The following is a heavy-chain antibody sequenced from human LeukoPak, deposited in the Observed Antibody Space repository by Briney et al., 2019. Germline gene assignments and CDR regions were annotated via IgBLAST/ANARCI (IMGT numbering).Heavy chain of an antibody. J-gene: IGHJ4*02. CDR3: AIMHPYYDGNGYWVQ. Sequence: DPGESLRLSCAASGFTFSSYAMSWVRQAPGKGLEWVSGINTSGGSTAYADSVKGRFTISRDNPRNTLYMQTNSLRAEDTALYYCAIMHPYYDGNGYWVQWGQGTLVTVSS. CDR1: GFTFSSYA. CDR2: INTSGGST. V-gene: IGHV3-23*01. D-gene: IGHD3-22*01.